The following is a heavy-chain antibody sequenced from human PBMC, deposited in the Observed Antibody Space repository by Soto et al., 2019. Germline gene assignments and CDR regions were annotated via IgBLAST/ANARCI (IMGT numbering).Heavy chain of an antibody. J-gene: IGHJ5*02. Sequence: QVQLVQSGAEVKKPGASVKVSCKASGYTFTGYYMHWVRQAPGQGLEWMGWINPNSGGTNYAQKFQGRVTITRDTSISTAYMELSRLRSDDTAVYYCARDGTGSSSWYPNWFDPWGQGTLVTVSS. V-gene: IGHV1-2*02. CDR2: INPNSGGT. CDR1: GYTFTGYY. D-gene: IGHD6-13*01. CDR3: ARDGTGSSSWYPNWFDP.